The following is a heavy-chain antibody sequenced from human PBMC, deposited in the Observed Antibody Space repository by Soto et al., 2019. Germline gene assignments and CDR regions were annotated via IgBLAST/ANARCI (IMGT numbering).Heavy chain of an antibody. Sequence: ASVKVSCKASGYTFTSYGISWVRQAPGQGLEWMGWISAYNGNTNYAQKLQGRVTMTTDTSTSTAYMELRSLRSDDTAVYYCARTRLTRRTGYYIGGWFDPWGQGTLVTVSS. D-gene: IGHD3-9*01. V-gene: IGHV1-18*01. J-gene: IGHJ5*02. CDR3: ARTRLTRRTGYYIGGWFDP. CDR1: GYTFTSYG. CDR2: ISAYNGNT.